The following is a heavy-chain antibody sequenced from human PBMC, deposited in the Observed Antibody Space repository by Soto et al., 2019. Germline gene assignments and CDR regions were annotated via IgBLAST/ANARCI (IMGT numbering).Heavy chain of an antibody. J-gene: IGHJ6*03. CDR3: ARVGTTVTTEDYYYYMDV. CDR1: GYTFTSYG. D-gene: IGHD4-17*01. V-gene: IGHV1-18*01. CDR2: ISAYNGNT. Sequence: ASVKVSCKASGYTFTSYGISWVRQAPGQGLEWMGWISAYNGNTNYAQKLQGRVTMTTDTSTSTAYMELRSLRSDDTAVYYCARVGTTVTTEDYYYYMDVWGKGTTVTVSS.